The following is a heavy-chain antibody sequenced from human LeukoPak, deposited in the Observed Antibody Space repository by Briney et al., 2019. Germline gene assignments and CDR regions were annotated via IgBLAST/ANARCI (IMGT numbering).Heavy chain of an antibody. V-gene: IGHV3-21*01. Sequence: GGSLRLSCAASGFTFSSYSMNWVRQAPGKGLEWVSSISSSSSYIYYADSVKGRFTISRDNAKNSLYLHMNSLRAEDTAVYYCARAPTPARPTSYYFDYWGQGTLVTVSS. CDR3: ARAPTPARPTSYYFDY. J-gene: IGHJ4*02. CDR1: GFTFSSYS. CDR2: ISSSSSYI. D-gene: IGHD6-6*01.